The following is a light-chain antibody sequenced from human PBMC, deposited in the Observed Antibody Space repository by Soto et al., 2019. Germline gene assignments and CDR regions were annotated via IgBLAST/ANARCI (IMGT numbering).Light chain of an antibody. Sequence: AIRMTQSPSSLSASTGDRVTITCRASQGISSYLAWYQQKPGKAPKLLIYAASTLQSGVPSRFSGSGSGTDFTHTISCLQSEDFATYYCQQYYSYPYTFGQGTKLEI. CDR2: AAS. J-gene: IGKJ2*01. CDR3: QQYYSYPYT. CDR1: QGISSY. V-gene: IGKV1-8*01.